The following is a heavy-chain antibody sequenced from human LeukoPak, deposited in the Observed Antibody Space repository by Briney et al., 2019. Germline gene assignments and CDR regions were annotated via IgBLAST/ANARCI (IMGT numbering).Heavy chain of an antibody. Sequence: GGSLRLSCAASGFSLSSYAMSWVRQAPGKGLEWVSAISSTDAGTYHADSVRGRFTISRDSSKNTLYLQMNSLRAEDAAVYYCTTAPVWGDGYTEDFQHWGQGTLVTVSS. CDR3: TTAPVWGDGYTEDFQH. CDR1: GFSLSSYA. J-gene: IGHJ1*01. V-gene: IGHV3-23*01. CDR2: ISSTDAGT. D-gene: IGHD5-24*01.